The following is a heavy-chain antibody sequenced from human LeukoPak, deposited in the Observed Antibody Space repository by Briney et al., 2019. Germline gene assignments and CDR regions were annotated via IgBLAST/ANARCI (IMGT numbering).Heavy chain of an antibody. V-gene: IGHV3-74*01. D-gene: IGHD3-10*01. Sequence: GGSLRLSCAASGFTFSSYWMHWVRQAPGKGLVWVSRINNDGSSTSSADSVKGRFTISRDNAKNTLYLQMNSLRVEDTAVYYCSTGSGHALDIWGRGTMVTVSS. CDR2: INNDGSST. CDR3: STGSGHALDI. CDR1: GFTFSSYW. J-gene: IGHJ3*02.